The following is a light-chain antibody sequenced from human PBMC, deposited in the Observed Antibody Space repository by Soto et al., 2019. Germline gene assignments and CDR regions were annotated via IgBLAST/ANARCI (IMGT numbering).Light chain of an antibody. V-gene: IGKV1-5*03. J-gene: IGKJ4*01. CDR1: QTISSL. CDR2: KAS. CDR3: QHSYSTPRT. Sequence: DIQMTQSPSTLSGSVGDRVTITCRASQTISSLLAWYQQQPGKAPKLLIYKASTLKSGVPSRFSGSGSGTDFTLTISSLQPEDFATYYCQHSYSTPRTFGGGTKVDIK.